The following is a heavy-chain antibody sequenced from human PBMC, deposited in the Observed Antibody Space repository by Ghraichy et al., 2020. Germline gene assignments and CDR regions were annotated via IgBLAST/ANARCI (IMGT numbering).Heavy chain of an antibody. J-gene: IGHJ4*02. Sequence: GGSLRLSCAASGFTFSSYAMSWVRQAPGKGLEWVSAISGSGGSTYYADSVKGRFTISRDNSKNTLYLQMNSLRAEDTAVYYCASRPLRFLEWPTDYWGQGTLVTVSS. D-gene: IGHD3-3*01. V-gene: IGHV3-23*01. CDR1: GFTFSSYA. CDR2: ISGSGGST. CDR3: ASRPLRFLEWPTDY.